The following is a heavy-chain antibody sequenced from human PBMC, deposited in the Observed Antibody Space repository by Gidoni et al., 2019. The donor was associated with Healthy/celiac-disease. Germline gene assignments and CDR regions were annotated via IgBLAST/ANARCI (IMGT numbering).Heavy chain of an antibody. CDR1: GFPFSSYG. V-gene: IGHV3-33*01. CDR3: ARDGKVGGYCSGGSCYPSD. D-gene: IGHD2-15*01. J-gene: IGHJ4*02. CDR2: IWYDGSNK. Sequence: VQLVESGGGLVQPVRSLSLSCAASGFPFSSYGMHWVRQAPGKGLEWVAVIWYDGSNKYYADSVKGRFTISRDNSKNTLYLQMNSLRAEDTAVYYCARDGKVGGYCSGGSCYPSDWGQGTLVTVSS.